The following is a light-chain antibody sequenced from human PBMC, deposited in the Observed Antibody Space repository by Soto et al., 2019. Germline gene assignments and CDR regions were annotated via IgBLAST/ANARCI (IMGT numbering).Light chain of an antibody. J-gene: IGKJ4*01. CDR1: QSVSSH. V-gene: IGKV3-15*01. Sequence: RVMTQSPVTLSVSPGESATLSCRASQSVSSHVAWYQQKAGRAPRLFIYDTSSRVTGVPARFSGSGSETEFTLTISGLQSEDFAVYYCQQYDNWPLTFGGGTTLQIK. CDR3: QQYDNWPLT. CDR2: DTS.